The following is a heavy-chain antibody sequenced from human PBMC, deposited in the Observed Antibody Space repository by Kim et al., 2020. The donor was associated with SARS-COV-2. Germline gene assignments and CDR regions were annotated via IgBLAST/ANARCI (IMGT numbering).Heavy chain of an antibody. Sequence: SETLSLTCTVSGGSISSGSYYWSWIRQPAGKGLEWIGRIYSSGSTNYNPSLKSRVTISVDTSKNQFSLKLSSVTAADTAVYYCARQIAVAALDYWGQGALVTASS. V-gene: IGHV4-61*02. CDR2: IYSSGST. D-gene: IGHD6-19*01. J-gene: IGHJ4*02. CDR1: GGSISSGSYY. CDR3: ARQIAVAALDY.